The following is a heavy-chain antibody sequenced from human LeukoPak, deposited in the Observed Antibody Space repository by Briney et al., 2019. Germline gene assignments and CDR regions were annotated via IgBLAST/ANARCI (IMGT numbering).Heavy chain of an antibody. J-gene: IGHJ5*01. Sequence: GGSLRLSCVASGFTFNKYGVHWVRQAPGKGLGWVAVIWYDGSYEYYADSVKGRLAISRDNDKNTVNLQMNSLRVEDTAVYYCARDGSGLAVRGWFDFWGQGTLVTVSS. CDR1: GFTFNKYG. D-gene: IGHD3-10*01. V-gene: IGHV3-33*01. CDR3: ARDGSGLAVRGWFDF. CDR2: IWYDGSYE.